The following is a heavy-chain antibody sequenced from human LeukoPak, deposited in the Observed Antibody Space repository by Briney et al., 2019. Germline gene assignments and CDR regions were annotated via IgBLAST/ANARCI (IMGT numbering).Heavy chain of an antibody. V-gene: IGHV3-23*01. J-gene: IGHJ4*02. CDR3: AAGRGWLIDY. Sequence: GGSLRLSCAASGFNFRGQAMSWVRQGPGKGLEWVAGISGRGETTYYADSVQGRFNISRDNTQNSLYLQMNNLRVEDTAVYYCAAGRGWLIDYWGQGTLVTASS. CDR1: GFNFRGQA. CDR2: ISGRGETT. D-gene: IGHD3-22*01.